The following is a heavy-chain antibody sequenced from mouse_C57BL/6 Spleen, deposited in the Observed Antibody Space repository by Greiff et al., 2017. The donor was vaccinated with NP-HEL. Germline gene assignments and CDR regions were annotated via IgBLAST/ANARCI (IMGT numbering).Heavy chain of an antibody. D-gene: IGHD1-1*02. Sequence: VQGVESGAELVKPGASVKMSCKASGYTFTTYPIEWMKQNHGKSLAWIGNFHPYNDDTQYNEKFKGKATLTVEKSSSTVYLELSRLTSDDSAVYYCARGGLWGYAMDYWGQGTSVTVSS. J-gene: IGHJ4*01. CDR1: GYTFTTYP. V-gene: IGHV1-47*01. CDR3: ARGGLWGYAMDY. CDR2: FHPYNDDT.